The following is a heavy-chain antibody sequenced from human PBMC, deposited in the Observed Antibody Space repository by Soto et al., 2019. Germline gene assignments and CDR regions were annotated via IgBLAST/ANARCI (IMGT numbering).Heavy chain of an antibody. Sequence: PGGSLRLSCAASGFTFSSYAMSWVRQAPGKGLEWVSGIRSSGNRTDYADSAKGRFTISRDNSKYTLYLQMNSLRAEDTAIYYCARFGSGSDAFDIWGQGTMVTVSS. V-gene: IGHV3-23*01. J-gene: IGHJ3*02. CDR2: IRSSGNRT. CDR1: GFTFSSYA. CDR3: ARFGSGSDAFDI. D-gene: IGHD3-3*01.